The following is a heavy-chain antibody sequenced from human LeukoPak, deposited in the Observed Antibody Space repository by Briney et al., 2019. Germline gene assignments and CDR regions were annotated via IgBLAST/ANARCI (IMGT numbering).Heavy chain of an antibody. J-gene: IGHJ6*04. D-gene: IGHD4-17*01. V-gene: IGHV3-48*03. CDR2: ISSIGGGT. Sequence: VGSFRLSCTVSRFIFSNTEMNWVRQAPAQRLEWVSFISSIGGGTNYADPVKGGFTIYSDTANKSLYLQMNSLTAADTAVYYCARPALCLHGDFPRVWGRGTTVTVSS. CDR1: RFIFSNTE. CDR3: ARPALCLHGDFPRV.